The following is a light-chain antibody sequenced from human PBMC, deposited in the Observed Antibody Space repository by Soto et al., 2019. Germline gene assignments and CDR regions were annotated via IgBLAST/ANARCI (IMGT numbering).Light chain of an antibody. J-gene: IGKJ4*01. CDR3: QQYGSSPLT. CDR1: QSVSSN. Sequence: EIMLTQSPGTMSVSLVARATLSCRASQSVSSNLAWYQQKPGQAPRLLIYGASSRATGIPDRFSGSGSGTDFTLTISRLEPEDFAVYYCQQYGSSPLTFGGGTKVDIK. V-gene: IGKV3-20*01. CDR2: GAS.